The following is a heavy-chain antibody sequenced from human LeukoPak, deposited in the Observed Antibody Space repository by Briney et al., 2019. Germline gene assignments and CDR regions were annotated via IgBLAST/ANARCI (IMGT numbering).Heavy chain of an antibody. CDR1: GFTFDDYT. Sequence: PGGSLRLSCAASGFTFDDYTMHWVRQAPGKGLEWVSLITWDGGSTYYADSVKGRFTISRDNSKNSLYLQMNSLRTEDTALYAKGKNTGSYLSHVDYWGQGTLVTVSS. V-gene: IGHV3-43*01. CDR2: ITWDGGST. J-gene: IGHJ4*02. CDR3: GKNTGSYLSHVDY. D-gene: IGHD3-10*01.